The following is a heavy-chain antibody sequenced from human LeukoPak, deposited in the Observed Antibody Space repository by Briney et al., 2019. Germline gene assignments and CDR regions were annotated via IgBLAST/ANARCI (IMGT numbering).Heavy chain of an antibody. CDR1: GYTFTGYY. Sequence: GASVKVSCKASGYTFTGYYMHWVRQAPGQGLEWMGWINPNSGGTNYAQKFRGWVTMTRDTSISTAYMELSRLRSDDTAVYYCAAASVRGVPYYYYGMDVWGKGTTVTVSS. CDR2: INPNSGGT. D-gene: IGHD3-10*01. V-gene: IGHV1-2*04. CDR3: AAASVRGVPYYYYGMDV. J-gene: IGHJ6*04.